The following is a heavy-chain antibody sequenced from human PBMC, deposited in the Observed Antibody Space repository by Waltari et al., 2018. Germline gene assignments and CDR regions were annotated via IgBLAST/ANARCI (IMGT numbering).Heavy chain of an antibody. Sequence: QVQLQQWGAGLLKPSETLSLTCAVYGGSFSGYYWSWIRQPPGKGLEWIGEIYHSGSTNYNPSLKSRVTISVDTSKNQFSLKLSSGTAADTAGYYCARGSGSYPLDYLGQGTLVTVSS. D-gene: IGHD1-26*01. CDR3: ARGSGSYPLDY. V-gene: IGHV4-34*01. CDR2: IYHSGST. CDR1: GGSFSGYY. J-gene: IGHJ4*02.